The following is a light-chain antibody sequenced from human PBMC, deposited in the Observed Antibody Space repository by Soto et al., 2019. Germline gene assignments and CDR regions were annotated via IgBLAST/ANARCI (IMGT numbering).Light chain of an antibody. Sequence: QSVLTQPPSVSGAPGQRVPISCTGSSSNIGAGYNIHWYQQLPGTAPKLLIYGNSNRPSGVPDRFSGSKSGTSASLAITGLQADDEADYYCQSYDSSMRGWVFGGGTKLTVL. CDR1: SSNIGAGYN. V-gene: IGLV1-40*01. J-gene: IGLJ3*02. CDR2: GNS. CDR3: QSYDSSMRGWV.